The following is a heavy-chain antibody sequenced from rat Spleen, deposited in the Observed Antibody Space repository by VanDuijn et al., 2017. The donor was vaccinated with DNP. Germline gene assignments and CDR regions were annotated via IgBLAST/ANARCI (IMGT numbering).Heavy chain of an antibody. CDR2: ISYDGGST. V-gene: IGHV5-29*01. D-gene: IGHD1-6*01. CDR3: ASILRTTDGFDY. CDR1: GFTFSNYG. Sequence: EVQLVESGGGLLQPGRSLNLSCAASGFTFSNYGMAWVRQAPTKGPEWFATISYDGGSTYYQAAVKCRFTISRDDAKSTLYLQMESLISEDTATYYCASILRTTDGFDYWGQGVMVTVSS. J-gene: IGHJ2*01.